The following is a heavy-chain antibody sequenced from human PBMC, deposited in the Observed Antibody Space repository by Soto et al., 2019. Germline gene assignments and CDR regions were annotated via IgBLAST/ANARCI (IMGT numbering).Heavy chain of an antibody. Sequence: SETLSLTCTVSGGSISSGGYYWSWIRQHPGKGLEWIGYIHYSGSTYYNPSLKSRVTISVDTPKNQFSLKLSSVTAADTAVYYCAKDSSSGYDVFDYWGQGTLVTVSS. V-gene: IGHV4-31*03. CDR3: AKDSSSGYDVFDY. CDR2: IHYSGST. D-gene: IGHD5-12*01. J-gene: IGHJ4*02. CDR1: GGSISSGGYY.